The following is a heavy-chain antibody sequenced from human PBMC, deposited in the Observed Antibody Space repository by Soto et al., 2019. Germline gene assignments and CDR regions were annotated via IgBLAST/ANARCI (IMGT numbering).Heavy chain of an antibody. J-gene: IGHJ4*02. CDR2: INHSGST. V-gene: IGHV4-34*01. D-gene: IGHD5-12*01. CDR3: ASKATLNYVDY. Sequence: PSETLSLTCAVYGGSFSGYYWSWIRQPPGKGLEWIGEINHSGSTNYNPSLKSRVTISVDTSKNQFSLKLSSVTAADTAVYYCASKATLNYVDYWGQGTLVTVSS. CDR1: GGSFSGYY.